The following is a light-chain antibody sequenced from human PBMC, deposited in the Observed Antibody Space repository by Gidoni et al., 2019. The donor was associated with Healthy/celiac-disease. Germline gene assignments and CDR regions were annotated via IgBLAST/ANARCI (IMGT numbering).Light chain of an antibody. Sequence: EIVLTQSPATLSLSPGERATLSCRASQSVSSYLAWYQQKPGQAPRLLIYDASTRATGIPARFSGIGSGTDFTLTISSLEPEDFAVYYCQQRSNWPPLTFGGGTKVEIK. CDR3: QQRSNWPPLT. J-gene: IGKJ4*01. V-gene: IGKV3-11*01. CDR2: DAS. CDR1: QSVSSY.